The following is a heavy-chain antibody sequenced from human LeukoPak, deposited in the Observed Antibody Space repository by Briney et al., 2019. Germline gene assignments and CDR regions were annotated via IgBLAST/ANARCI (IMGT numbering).Heavy chain of an antibody. CDR3: ARGGGGYSGSRHWFDP. CDR1: GGSISSYY. J-gene: IGHJ5*02. D-gene: IGHD1-26*01. CDR2: IYTSGSA. V-gene: IGHV4-4*07. Sequence: SETLSLTCTVSGGSISSYYWSWIRQPAGKGLEWIGRIYTSGSANYNPSLKSRVTMSVDTSKNQFSLKLSSVTAADTAVYYCARGGGGYSGSRHWFDPWGQGTLVTVSS.